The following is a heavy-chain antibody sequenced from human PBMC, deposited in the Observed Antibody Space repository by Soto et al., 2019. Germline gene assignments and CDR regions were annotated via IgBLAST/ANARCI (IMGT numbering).Heavy chain of an antibody. Sequence: QLRLQESGPGLVKPSETLSLICTVSGGSIISSPDWWGWVRQPPGKGPEWIASIYRDGATYYNPSLNSRVTVFVDSSKNQFSLKLTSVTAADTPIYYCARLAGSSFFTYWGQGTRVTVSS. V-gene: IGHV4-39*01. D-gene: IGHD6-6*01. CDR1: GGSIISSPDW. J-gene: IGHJ4*02. CDR2: IYRDGAT. CDR3: ARLAGSSFFTY.